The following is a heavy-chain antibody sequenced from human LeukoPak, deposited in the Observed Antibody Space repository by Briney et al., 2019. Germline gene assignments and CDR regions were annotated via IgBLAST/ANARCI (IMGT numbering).Heavy chain of an antibody. CDR1: GFSFSGHW. Sequence: GGSLRLSCTASGFSFSGHWIHWARQLPGKGLVWVSRISPTGSTTSYADSVKGRFTVSRDNAKNTLYLQVNNLRAEDTAVYYCARGPSSNWSGLDFWGQGTLLTVSS. V-gene: IGHV3-74*01. D-gene: IGHD6-13*01. CDR3: ARGPSSNWSGLDF. J-gene: IGHJ4*02. CDR2: ISPTGSTT.